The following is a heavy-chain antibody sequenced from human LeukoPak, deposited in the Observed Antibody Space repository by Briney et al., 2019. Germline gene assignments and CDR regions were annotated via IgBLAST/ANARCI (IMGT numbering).Heavy chain of an antibody. V-gene: IGHV4-39*01. Sequence: SETLSLTCTVSGGSISSSSYYWGWIRQPPGKGLEWIGSIYYSGSTYYNPSLKSRVTISVDTSKNQFSLKLSSVTAADTAVYYCARLGRITPLLGYCSGGSCYGDDAFDIWGQGTMVTVSS. CDR2: IYYSGST. CDR3: ARLGRITPLLGYCSGGSCYGDDAFDI. J-gene: IGHJ3*02. CDR1: GGSISSSSYY. D-gene: IGHD2-15*01.